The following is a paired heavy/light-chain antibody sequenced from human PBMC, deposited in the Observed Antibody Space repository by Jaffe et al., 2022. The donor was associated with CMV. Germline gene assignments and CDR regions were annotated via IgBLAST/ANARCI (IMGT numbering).Heavy chain of an antibody. CDR1: GFPFSSYG. D-gene: IGHD3-22*01. V-gene: IGHV3-30*18. CDR2: ISNDGRNE. J-gene: IGHJ3*02. CDR3: AKFDDYYDSSGYYGDALDI. Sequence: QVQLVESGGGVVQPGRSLRLYCAASGFPFSSYGIHWVRQAPGKGLEWVAVISNDGRNEYYADSVKGRFTISRDNSKNTLYLQMNSLKPEDTAVYYCAKFDDYYDSSGYYGDALDIWGQGTMVTVSS.
Light chain of an antibody. CDR3: QQRSNWPRT. CDR1: QSVSNY. Sequence: EIVLTQSPATLSLSPGEGATLSCRASQSVSNYLAWYQQKPGQAPRLLIYDASNRATGIPARFSGSGSGTDFTLTISSLEPEDFAVYYCQQRSNWPRTFGQGTKVEIK. J-gene: IGKJ1*01. CDR2: DAS. V-gene: IGKV3-11*01.